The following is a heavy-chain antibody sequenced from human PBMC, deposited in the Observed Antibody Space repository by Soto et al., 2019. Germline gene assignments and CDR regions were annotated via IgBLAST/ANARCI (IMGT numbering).Heavy chain of an antibody. CDR1: GFTFSSYG. CDR2: IWYDGSNK. J-gene: IGHJ5*02. D-gene: IGHD3-10*01. Sequence: QVQLVESGGGVVQPGRSLRLCCAASGFTFSSYGMHWVRQAPGEGLEWVAVIWYDGSNKYYADSVKGRFTISRDNSKNTRCLAMNSLRAEDTAVYYCVGDGGYYGAGSYFDPWGQGSLVTVSS. V-gene: IGHV3-33*01. CDR3: VGDGGYYGAGSYFDP.